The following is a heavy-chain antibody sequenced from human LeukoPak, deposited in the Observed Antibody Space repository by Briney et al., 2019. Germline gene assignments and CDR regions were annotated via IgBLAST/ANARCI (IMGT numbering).Heavy chain of an antibody. D-gene: IGHD6-19*01. CDR2: MYYSGST. J-gene: IGHJ4*02. V-gene: IGHV4-59*08. Sequence: SETLSLTCTVSGGSISSYYWSWIRQPPGKGLEWIGYMYYSGSTNYNPSLKSLVTISVDTSKNQFSLKPSSVTAAVTAVYYCARLCPNGSGYDRTNPIIAVAGPPDYGGQGTLVTVSS. CDR1: GGSISSYY. CDR3: ARLCPNGSGYDRTNPIIAVAGPPDY.